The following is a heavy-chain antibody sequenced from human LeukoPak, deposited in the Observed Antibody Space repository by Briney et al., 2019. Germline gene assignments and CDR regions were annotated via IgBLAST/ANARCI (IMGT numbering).Heavy chain of an antibody. D-gene: IGHD6-19*01. CDR2: ISSSSSYI. J-gene: IGHJ4*02. Sequence: GGSLRLSCAASGFTFSSYSMNWVRQAPGKGLEWVSSISSSSSYIYYADSVKGRFTISRDNAKNSLYLQMNSLRAEDTAVYYCARGSVARQWLVRWGQGTLVTVSS. V-gene: IGHV3-21*01. CDR3: ARGSVARQWLVR. CDR1: GFTFSSYS.